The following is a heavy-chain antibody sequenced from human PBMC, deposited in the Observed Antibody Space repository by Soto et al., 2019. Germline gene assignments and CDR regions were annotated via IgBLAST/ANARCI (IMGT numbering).Heavy chain of an antibody. D-gene: IGHD6-6*01. Sequence: LKISCEGSGYSFTNYWINWVRQMPGKGLEWMGRIAPSDSYTNYSPSFQGHVTISADKSISTAYLQWNSLKASDTAMYYCAGTRIAARPFDFDYWGQGTLVTAPQ. J-gene: IGHJ4*02. CDR3: AGTRIAARPFDFDY. CDR2: IAPSDSYT. V-gene: IGHV5-10-1*01. CDR1: GYSFTNYW.